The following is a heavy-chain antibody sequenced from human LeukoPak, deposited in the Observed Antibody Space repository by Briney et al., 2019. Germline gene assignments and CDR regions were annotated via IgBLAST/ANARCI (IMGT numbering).Heavy chain of an antibody. CDR3: ARSGGNYYSI. CDR1: GYRFTSYW. J-gene: IGHJ3*02. V-gene: IGHV5-51*01. CDR2: IYPGDSDT. D-gene: IGHD1-26*01. Sequence: GESLKISCKGSGYRFTSYWIGWVRQLPGKGLEWMGIIYPGDSDTIYSPSFQGQVTISADKSTSTANLQWSSLKASDTAMYYCARSGGNYYSIWGRGTMVTVSS.